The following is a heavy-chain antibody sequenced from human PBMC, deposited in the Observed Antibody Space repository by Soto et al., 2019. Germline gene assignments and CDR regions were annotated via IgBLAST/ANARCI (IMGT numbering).Heavy chain of an antibody. CDR3: VRERRVATSTGYSDYYGMSA. Sequence: PLSLTCTVSGGSISSGDYYWSWIRQPPGKGLEWIGYIYYSGSTYYNPSLKSRVTISVDTSKNQFSLKLSSVTAAVTVVYYCVRERRVATSTGYSDYYGMSAWCQGTTLTV. D-gene: IGHD5-12*01. CDR2: IYYSGST. J-gene: IGHJ6*02. CDR1: GGSISSGDYY. V-gene: IGHV4-30-4*01.